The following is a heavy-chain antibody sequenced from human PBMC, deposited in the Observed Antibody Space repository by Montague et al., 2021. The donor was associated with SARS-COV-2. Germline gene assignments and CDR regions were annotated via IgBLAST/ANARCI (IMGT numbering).Heavy chain of an antibody. CDR3: ARDGSAVAGLPRSYGLDV. Sequence: SETLSLTCTVSGGSISSYYWSWIRQPAGKGLEWIGRIYTSGSTNYNPSLKSRVTMSVDTSKSQFSLKLSSVTAADTAVYYCARDGSAVAGLPRSYGLDVWGQGTTVTVS. CDR2: IYTSGST. CDR1: GGSISSYY. D-gene: IGHD6-19*01. J-gene: IGHJ6*02. V-gene: IGHV4-4*07.